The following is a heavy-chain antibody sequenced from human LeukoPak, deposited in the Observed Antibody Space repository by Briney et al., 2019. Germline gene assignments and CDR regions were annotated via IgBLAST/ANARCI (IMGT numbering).Heavy chain of an antibody. CDR3: ARPRGRLDVLRFLEWPNYYMDV. CDR1: GGSISSSSYY. CDR2: IYYSGST. V-gene: IGHV4-39*01. J-gene: IGHJ6*03. D-gene: IGHD3-3*01. Sequence: PSETLSLTCTVSGGSISSSSYYWGWIRQPPGKGLEWIGSIYYSGSTYYNPSLKSRVTISVDTSKNQFSLKLSSVTAADTAVYYCARPRGRLDVLRFLEWPNYYMDVWGKGTTVTVSS.